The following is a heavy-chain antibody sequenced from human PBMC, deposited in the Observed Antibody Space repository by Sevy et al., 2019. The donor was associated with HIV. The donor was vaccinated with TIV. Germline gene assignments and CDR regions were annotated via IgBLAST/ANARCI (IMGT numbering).Heavy chain of an antibody. CDR1: GYTFSNYW. V-gene: IGHV5-51*01. Sequence: GESLKISCKGSGYTFSNYWIGWVRQMPGKGLEWMGVIYPGDSDTRYRPSFQGQVNISADKSSSTAYLQWSSLKTSDTAIYYCARYPIVVVPAAEYYFDYWGQGTLVTVSS. CDR3: ARYPIVVVPAAEYYFDY. D-gene: IGHD2-2*01. J-gene: IGHJ4*02. CDR2: IYPGDSDT.